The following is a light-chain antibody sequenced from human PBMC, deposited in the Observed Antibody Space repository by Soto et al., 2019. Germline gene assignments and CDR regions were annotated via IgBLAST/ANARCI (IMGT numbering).Light chain of an antibody. CDR3: AAWDGSLNAYV. CDR2: TDN. V-gene: IGLV1-44*01. Sequence: QSVLTQPPSASGTPGQRVIISGSGSSSNIGSNAVNWYQQFPGTAPKLLIYTDNQRPSGVPDRFSGSKSGTSASLAISGLQSEDEADYFCAAWDGSLNAYVFGTGTKVTVL. CDR1: SSNIGSNA. J-gene: IGLJ1*01.